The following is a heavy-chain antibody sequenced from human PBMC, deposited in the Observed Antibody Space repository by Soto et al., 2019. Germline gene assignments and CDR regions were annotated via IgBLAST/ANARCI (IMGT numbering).Heavy chain of an antibody. Sequence: QLQLVQSGAEVKKPGSSVKVSCKAPGGTFSSYAISWVRQAPAQGLDWMGGIIPIFGTAKYAQEFQGRVTITADESRSTGYMELSRLRSEDTAVYYCARSQGGSSSLDNYYYYDYGMDVWGQGTTVTVSS. CDR1: GGTFSSYA. V-gene: IGHV1-69*01. D-gene: IGHD2-15*01. CDR3: ARSQGGSSSLDNYYYYDYGMDV. J-gene: IGHJ6*02. CDR2: IIPIFGTA.